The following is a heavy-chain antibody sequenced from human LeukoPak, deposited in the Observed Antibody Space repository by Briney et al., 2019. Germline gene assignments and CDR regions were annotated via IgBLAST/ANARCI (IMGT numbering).Heavy chain of an antibody. Sequence: SETLSLTCAVYGGSSSGYYWSWIRQPPGKGLEWIGEINHSGSTNYNPSLKSRVTISVDTSKNQFSLKLRSVTAADTAVYYCARRFGTWGQGTLLTVSS. CDR2: INHSGST. CDR3: ARRFGT. V-gene: IGHV4-34*01. CDR1: GGSSSGYY. D-gene: IGHD3/OR15-3a*01. J-gene: IGHJ4*02.